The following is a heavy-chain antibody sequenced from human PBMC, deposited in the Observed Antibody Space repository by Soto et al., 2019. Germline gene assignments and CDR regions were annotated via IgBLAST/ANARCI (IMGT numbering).Heavy chain of an antibody. J-gene: IGHJ4*02. CDR3: VRDLRRRYRPSDC. Sequence: TGVSLRLSCAASGFTFTKYAMSWVRQGPGKGLEWVSTITGPGGSTNYADSVKGRFTISRDNSMSTLYLQMNSLRAEDTAIYYWVRDLRRRYRPSDCCDQGPLLTVSS. D-gene: IGHD1-1*01. CDR2: ITGPGGST. CDR1: GFTFTKYA. V-gene: IGHV3-23*01.